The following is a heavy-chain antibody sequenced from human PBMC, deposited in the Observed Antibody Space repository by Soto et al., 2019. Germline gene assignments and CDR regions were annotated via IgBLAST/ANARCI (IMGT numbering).Heavy chain of an antibody. V-gene: IGHV1-69*13. CDR2: IIPIFGTA. D-gene: IGHD6-19*01. CDR1: GGTFSSYA. Sequence: ASVKVSCKASGGTFSSYAISWVRQAPGQGLEWMGGIIPIFGTANYAQKFQGRVTITADESTSTAYMELSSLRSEDTAVYYCAREVLQWLVRDYYYGMDVWGQGTTVTVS. CDR3: AREVLQWLVRDYYYGMDV. J-gene: IGHJ6*02.